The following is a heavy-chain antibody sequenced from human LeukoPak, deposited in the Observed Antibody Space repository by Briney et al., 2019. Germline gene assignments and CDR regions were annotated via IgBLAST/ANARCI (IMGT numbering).Heavy chain of an antibody. V-gene: IGHV3-9*01. J-gene: IGHJ4*02. CDR3: AKDIRLSSSSWYDSLDY. CDR2: ISWNSGSI. CDR1: GFTFDDYA. Sequence: PGGSLRLSCAASGFTFDDYAMHWVRQAPGKGLEGVSGISWNSGSIGYADSVKGRFTISRDNAKNSLYLQMNSLRAEDTALYYCAKDIRLSSSSWYDSLDYWGQGTLVTVSS. D-gene: IGHD6-13*01.